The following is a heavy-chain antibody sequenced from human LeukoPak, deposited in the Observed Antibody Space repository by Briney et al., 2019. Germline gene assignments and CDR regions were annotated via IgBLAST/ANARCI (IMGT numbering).Heavy chain of an antibody. CDR2: ISYDGTNK. CDR1: GFTFSSFA. J-gene: IGHJ6*02. V-gene: IGHV3-30-3*01. D-gene: IGHD6-19*01. Sequence: GGSLRLSCAASGFTFSSFAMHWVRQAPDKGLEWVAVISYDGTNKDYADSVKGRFTMSRDNSKNTLYLQMNSLRLEDTALCYCARDGNSGWYTGENYYYYGMDVWGQGTTVTVSS. CDR3: ARDGNSGWYTGENYYYYGMDV.